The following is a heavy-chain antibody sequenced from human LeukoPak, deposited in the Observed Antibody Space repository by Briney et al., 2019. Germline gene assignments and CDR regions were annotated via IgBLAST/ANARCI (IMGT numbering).Heavy chain of an antibody. Sequence: ASVTVSCKASGYTFIDYYIHWVRQAPGQGLEWMGWINPGSGGTKSARKFQGRVTMTRDTSITTAYMELSTLTSDDTALYYCARDGGFDYWGQGTPVTVSS. D-gene: IGHD3-3*01. J-gene: IGHJ4*02. V-gene: IGHV1-2*02. CDR2: INPGSGGT. CDR3: ARDGGFDY. CDR1: GYTFIDYY.